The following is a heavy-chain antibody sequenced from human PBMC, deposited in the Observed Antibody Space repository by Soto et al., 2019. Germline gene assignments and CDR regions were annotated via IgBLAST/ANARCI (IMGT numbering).Heavy chain of an antibody. CDR2: IWYDGSNK. V-gene: IGHV3-30*02. J-gene: IGHJ4*02. D-gene: IGHD5-12*01. CDR1: GFTFSSYG. Sequence: GGSLRLSCAASGFTFSSYGMHWVRQAPGKGLEWVAVIWYDGSNKYYADSVKGRFTISRDNSKNTLYLQMNSLRAEDTAVYYCAKDGGRRWLQLQYYFDYWGQGTLVTVSS. CDR3: AKDGGRRWLQLQYYFDY.